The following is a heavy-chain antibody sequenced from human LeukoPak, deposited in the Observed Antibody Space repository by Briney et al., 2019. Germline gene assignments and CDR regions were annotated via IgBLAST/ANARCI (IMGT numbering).Heavy chain of an antibody. CDR1: GGSISSYY. V-gene: IGHV4-59*08. D-gene: IGHD3-10*01. J-gene: IGHJ4*02. Sequence: SETLSLTCTVSGGSISSYYWSWIRQPPGKGLEWIGYIYYSGSTNYNPSLKSRVTISVDTSKNQFSLKLSSVTAADTAVYYCAGYVLLWFGELFDWGQGTLVTVSS. CDR3: AGYVLLWFGELFD. CDR2: IYYSGST.